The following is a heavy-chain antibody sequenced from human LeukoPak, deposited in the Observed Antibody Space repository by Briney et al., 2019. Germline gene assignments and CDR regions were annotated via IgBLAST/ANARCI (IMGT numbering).Heavy chain of an antibody. CDR2: ISGSGGST. CDR1: GFTFSSYA. CDR3: AKDRSTVRAGNWFDP. D-gene: IGHD4-11*01. J-gene: IGHJ5*02. V-gene: IGHV3-23*01. Sequence: AGGSLRLSCAASGFTFSSYAMSWVRQAPGKGLGWVSAISGSGGSTYYADSVKGRFTISRDNSKNTLYLQMNSLRAEDTAVYYCAKDRSTVRAGNWFDPWGQGTLVTVSS.